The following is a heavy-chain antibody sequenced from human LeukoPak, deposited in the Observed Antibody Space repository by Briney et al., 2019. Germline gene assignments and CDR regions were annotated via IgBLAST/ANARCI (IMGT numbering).Heavy chain of an antibody. D-gene: IGHD1-26*01. CDR1: GFTFSRHG. J-gene: IGHJ4*02. CDR3: AALSGVGVKIGFDH. Sequence: GGSLRLSCSASGFTFSRHGMHWVRQAPGKGLEWVAVIWYDATNKYYADSVKGRFTVSRDNSKNTLYLQINSLRAEDTAVYYCAALSGVGVKIGFDHWGQGALVVVSS. V-gene: IGHV3-33*01. CDR2: IWYDATNK.